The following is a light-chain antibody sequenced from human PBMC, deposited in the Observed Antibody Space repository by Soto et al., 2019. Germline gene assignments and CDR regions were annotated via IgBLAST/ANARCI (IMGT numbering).Light chain of an antibody. V-gene: IGKV3-11*01. J-gene: IGKJ1*01. Sequence: EIVLTQSPATLSLSAGERATLSWRASHSVSSYLAWYQQTPGQAPRLLIYDASNRATGIPARFRGSGSGTDFTLTIIFLVPENMADYFCYRRRNWPRTVGQRTKV. CDR1: HSVSSY. CDR2: DAS. CDR3: YRRRNWPRT.